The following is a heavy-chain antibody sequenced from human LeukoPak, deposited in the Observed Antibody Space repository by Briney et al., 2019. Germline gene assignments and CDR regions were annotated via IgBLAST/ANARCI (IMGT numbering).Heavy chain of an antibody. J-gene: IGHJ4*02. D-gene: IGHD3-9*01. CDR3: ARVYDILTGYYNVDY. V-gene: IGHV1-18*01. Sequence: GASVKVSCKASGYTFTSYGISWVRQAPGQGLEWMGWISAYNGNTNYAQKLQGRVTMTTDTSTSTAYMELRSLRSDDTAVYYCARVYDILTGYYNVDYWGQGTLVTVSS. CDR2: ISAYNGNT. CDR1: GYTFTSYG.